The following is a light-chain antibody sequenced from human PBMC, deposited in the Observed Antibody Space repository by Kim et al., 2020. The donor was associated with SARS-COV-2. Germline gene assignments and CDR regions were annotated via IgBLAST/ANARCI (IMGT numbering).Light chain of an antibody. CDR1: QGISSY. CDR2: AAS. CDR3: QQLNSYPLFT. Sequence: SVGDRVTIPCRASQGISSYLAWYQQKPGKAPKLLIYAASTVQSGVPSRFSGSGSGTEFTLTISSLQPEDFATYYCQQLNSYPLFTFGPGTKVDIK. J-gene: IGKJ3*01. V-gene: IGKV1-9*01.